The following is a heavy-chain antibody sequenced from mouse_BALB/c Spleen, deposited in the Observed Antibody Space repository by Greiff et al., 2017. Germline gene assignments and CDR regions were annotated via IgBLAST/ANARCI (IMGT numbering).Heavy chain of an antibody. V-gene: IGHV3-2*02. CDR3: AIYWDWFAY. Sequence: VQLQQSGPGLVKPSQSLSLTCTVTGYSITSDYAWNWIRQFPGNKLEWMGYISYSGSTSYNPSLKSRISITRDTSKNQFFLQLNSVTTEDTATYYCAIYWDWFAYWGQGTLVTVSA. D-gene: IGHD4-1*01. CDR2: ISYSGST. J-gene: IGHJ3*01. CDR1: GYSITSDYA.